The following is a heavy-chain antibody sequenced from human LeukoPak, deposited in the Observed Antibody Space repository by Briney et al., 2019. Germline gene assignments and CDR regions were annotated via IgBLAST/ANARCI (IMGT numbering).Heavy chain of an antibody. V-gene: IGHV3-23*01. CDR1: GFTFSSYW. Sequence: SGGSLRLSCAASGFTFSSYWMSWVRQAPGKGLEWVSVISGSGDSTYYGGSVKGRFTISRDNSKNTLYLQMNSLRAEDTAVYYCAKGPLESNWNWFDPWGQGTLVTVSS. J-gene: IGHJ5*02. CDR2: ISGSGDST. D-gene: IGHD1-1*01. CDR3: AKGPLESNWNWFDP.